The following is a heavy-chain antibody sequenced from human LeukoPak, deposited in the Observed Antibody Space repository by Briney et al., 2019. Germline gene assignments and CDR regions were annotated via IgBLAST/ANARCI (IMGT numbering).Heavy chain of an antibody. V-gene: IGHV1-69*13. J-gene: IGHJ5*02. Sequence: SVKVSCKASGGTFSSYAISWVRQAPGQGLEWMGGIIPIFGTANYAQKFQGRVTITADESTSTAYMELSSLRSEDTAVYYCANPDYGGNPLGGSAPGAQGTRATAPS. CDR3: ANPDYGGNPLGGSAP. D-gene: IGHD4-23*01. CDR1: GGTFSSYA. CDR2: IIPIFGTA.